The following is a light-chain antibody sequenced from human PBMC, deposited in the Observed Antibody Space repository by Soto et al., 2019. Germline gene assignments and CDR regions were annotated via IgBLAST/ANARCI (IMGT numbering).Light chain of an antibody. Sequence: QSALTQPASVSGSPGQSITISCTGSNSDVGAYNFVSWYQHHPGKAPKLILYEVATRPSGVSSRFSGSKSGNTASLTISGLQAADEANYYCSSYTTSTSFILFGGGTKLTVL. V-gene: IGLV2-14*01. CDR1: NSDVGAYNF. CDR2: EVA. J-gene: IGLJ2*01. CDR3: SSYTTSTSFIL.